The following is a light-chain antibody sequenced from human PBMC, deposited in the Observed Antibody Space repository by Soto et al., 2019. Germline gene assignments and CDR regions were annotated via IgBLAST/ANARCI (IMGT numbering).Light chain of an antibody. V-gene: IGKV1-5*03. CDR1: QSITTW. J-gene: IGKJ1*01. CDR2: KAS. Sequence: DIQMTQSPSTLSASVGDRVTITCRASQSITTWLAWYQQKPGKAPKLLIYKASSLESGVPSRFSGSGSGTEFTLTISSLQPDDCATYCCQHYNSYPWTFGQGTKVDIK. CDR3: QHYNSYPWT.